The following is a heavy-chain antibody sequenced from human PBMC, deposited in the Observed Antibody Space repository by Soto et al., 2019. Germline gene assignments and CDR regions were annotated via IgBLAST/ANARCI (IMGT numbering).Heavy chain of an antibody. CDR1: GVSINTGGYS. Sequence: QVQLQESGPGLVKPSQTLSLTCAVSGVSINTGGYSWNWIRQSPGKALEWMGHIYQSGSTYYKPSLKGRITISVDMSNNDFALEVTSVTPADTAVYFGARGDYNGYFDFGGQGALVTVSS. CDR3: ARGDYNGYFDF. J-gene: IGHJ4*02. V-gene: IGHV4-30-2*06. D-gene: IGHD4-4*01. CDR2: IYQSGST.